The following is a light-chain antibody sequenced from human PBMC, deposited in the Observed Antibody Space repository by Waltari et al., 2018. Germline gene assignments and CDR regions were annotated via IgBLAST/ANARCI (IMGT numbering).Light chain of an antibody. J-gene: IGKJ2*01. Sequence: ESVLTQSPATLSLSPGARATLSCRASQSVGTYLAWYQQKPGQAPRLLIYDASSRATGIPIRFSGSGSGTDFTLTISSLEPDDFATYYCLQYNAFYNFGQGTRLEIK. CDR2: DAS. CDR1: QSVGTY. V-gene: IGKV3-11*01. CDR3: LQYNAFYN.